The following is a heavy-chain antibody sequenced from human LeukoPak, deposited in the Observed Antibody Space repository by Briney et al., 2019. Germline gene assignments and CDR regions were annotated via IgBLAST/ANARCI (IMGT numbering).Heavy chain of an antibody. CDR2: INSNTGNP. J-gene: IGHJ5*02. Sequence: ASVKVSCKATVYTFTSYAMNWVRQAPGQELEWMGWINSNTGNPTYAQGFTGRFVFSLDTSVRTAYLQISSLKAEDTAVYYCARDPGYGGNSNRLRWFDPWGQGTLVTVSS. CDR3: ARDPGYGGNSNRLRWFDP. D-gene: IGHD4-23*01. V-gene: IGHV7-4-1*02. CDR1: VYTFTSYA.